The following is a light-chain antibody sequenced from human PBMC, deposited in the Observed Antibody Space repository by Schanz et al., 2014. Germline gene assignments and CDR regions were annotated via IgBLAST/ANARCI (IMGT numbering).Light chain of an antibody. Sequence: QSALTQPASVSGSPGQSITISCTGTSSDVGSYNLVSWYQHHPGKAPNLMIYEASKRPSGVSNRFSGSKSGNTASLTISGLQAEDEADYFCCAYAGSGSVVFGGGTKLTVL. CDR1: SSDVGSYNL. CDR2: EAS. CDR3: CAYAGSGSVV. V-gene: IGLV2-23*01. J-gene: IGLJ2*01.